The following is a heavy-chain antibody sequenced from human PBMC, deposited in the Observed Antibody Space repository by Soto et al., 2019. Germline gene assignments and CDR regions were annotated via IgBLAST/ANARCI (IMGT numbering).Heavy chain of an antibody. CDR1: SVSNAW. V-gene: IGHV3-15*07. J-gene: IGHJ4*02. CDR2: TKSKTDGGTT. Sequence: SVSNAWMNWVRQAPGKGLEWVGRTKSKTDGGTTDYAAPVKGRFTISRDDSKNTLYLQMNSLKTEDTAVYYCTTALSYSGSPRGIFDYWGQGTLVTVSS. D-gene: IGHD1-26*01. CDR3: TTALSYSGSPRGIFDY.